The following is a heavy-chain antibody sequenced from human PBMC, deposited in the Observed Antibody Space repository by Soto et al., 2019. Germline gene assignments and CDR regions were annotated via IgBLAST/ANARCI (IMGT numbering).Heavy chain of an antibody. D-gene: IGHD2-15*01. J-gene: IGHJ5*02. CDR3: ARVMDCSGGSCYAIEVIDP. V-gene: IGHV4-31*03. CDR1: GGSISSGGYY. CDR2: IYYSGST. Sequence: SETLSLTCTVSGGSISSGGYYWSWIRQHPGKGLEWIGYIYYSGSTYYNPSLKSRVTISVDTSKNQFSLKLSSVTAADTAVYYCARVMDCSGGSCYAIEVIDPWGQGTLVTVSS.